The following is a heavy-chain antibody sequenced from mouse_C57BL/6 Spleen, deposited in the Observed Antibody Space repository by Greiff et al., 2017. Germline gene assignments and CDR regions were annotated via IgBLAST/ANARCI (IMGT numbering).Heavy chain of an antibody. CDR2: INYDGSST. CDR1: GFTFSDYY. J-gene: IGHJ2*01. D-gene: IGHD3-2*02. CDR3: ARADSSGYVRVYFDY. V-gene: IGHV5-16*01. Sequence: EVKLMESEGGLVQPGSSMKLSCTASGFTFSDYYMAWVRQVPEKGLEWVANINYDGSSTYYLDSLKSRFIISRDNAKNILYLQMSSLKSEDTATYYCARADSSGYVRVYFDYWGQGTTLTVSS.